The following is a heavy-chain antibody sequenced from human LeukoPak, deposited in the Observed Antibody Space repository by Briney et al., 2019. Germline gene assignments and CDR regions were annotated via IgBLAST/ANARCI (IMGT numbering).Heavy chain of an antibody. Sequence: SGALSLTCTVSRGSISSYCWNWIRQSAGKGLEGMGLMYTSGSTKYNPYFESRVTMSGDASKNQFYLRLNSVTAADTAVYYCARAVWFGELRSHQARRRGLRGWFDPWGQGTLVTVSS. CDR1: RGSISSYC. J-gene: IGHJ5*02. V-gene: IGHV4-4*07. D-gene: IGHD3-10*01. CDR3: ARAVWFGELRSHQARRRGLRGWFDP. CDR2: MYTSGST.